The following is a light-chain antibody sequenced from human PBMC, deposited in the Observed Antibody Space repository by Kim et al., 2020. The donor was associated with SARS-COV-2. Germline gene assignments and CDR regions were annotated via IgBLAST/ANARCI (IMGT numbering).Light chain of an antibody. Sequence: SASVGDRVTITFRASQSISSYLNWYQQKPGKVPRLVIYTASSLQSGVPSRFSGSGSGTDFTLTISSLQPEDSATYYCQQSYSTLYTFGQGTKLEI. CDR2: TAS. V-gene: IGKV1-39*01. CDR3: QQSYSTLYT. CDR1: QSISSY. J-gene: IGKJ2*01.